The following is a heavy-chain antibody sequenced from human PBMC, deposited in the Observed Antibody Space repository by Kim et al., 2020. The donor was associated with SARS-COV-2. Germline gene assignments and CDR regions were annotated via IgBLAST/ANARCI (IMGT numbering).Heavy chain of an antibody. CDR1: GGSITSNF. V-gene: IGHV4-59*13. CDR2: IYHTGST. J-gene: IGHJ3*01. Sequence: SETLSLTCTVSGGSITSNFWNWIRQPPGKGLEWIGYIYHTGSTNYNPSLESRVTMSIDTSKSHFSLELTSVTAADTAVYYCARDDGTFDAFDFWGQGAMV. CDR3: ARDDGTFDAFDF.